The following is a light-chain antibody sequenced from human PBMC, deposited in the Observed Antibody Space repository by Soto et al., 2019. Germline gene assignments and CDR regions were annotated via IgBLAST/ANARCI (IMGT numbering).Light chain of an antibody. CDR3: QQYNDWPPLT. CDR2: GAS. CDR1: QSVSSN. J-gene: IGKJ4*01. Sequence: EILITQFTSTLSVSPGERDTLSYKASQSVSSNLAWYQQKPGQAPRLLIYGASTRATGVPARFSGSGSGTEFTLTISNLQSEDFAVYYCQQYNDWPPLTFGGGTKVDIK. V-gene: IGKV3-15*01.